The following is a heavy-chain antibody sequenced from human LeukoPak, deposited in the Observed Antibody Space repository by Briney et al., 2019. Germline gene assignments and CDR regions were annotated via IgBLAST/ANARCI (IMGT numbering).Heavy chain of an antibody. Sequence: GGSLRLSCAASGFTFSSYGMHWVRQAPGKGLEWVAVIWYDGSNKYYADSVKGRFTISRDNSKNTLYLQMNSLRAEDTAVYYCARDVSQDTLTGYYNLVDYFDYWGQGTLVTVSS. J-gene: IGHJ4*02. CDR1: GFTFSSYG. V-gene: IGHV3-33*01. CDR2: IWYDGSNK. D-gene: IGHD3-9*01. CDR3: ARDVSQDTLTGYYNLVDYFDY.